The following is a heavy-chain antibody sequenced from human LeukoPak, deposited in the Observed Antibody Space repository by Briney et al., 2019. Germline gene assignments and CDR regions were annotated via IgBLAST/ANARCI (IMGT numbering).Heavy chain of an antibody. CDR2: IKEDGSEK. CDR1: GFTFSSYW. D-gene: IGHD2-21*01. CDR3: ARATASNWFDP. V-gene: IGHV3-7*01. J-gene: IGHJ5*02. Sequence: GGSLRLSCAASGFTFSSYWMSWVRQAPGKGLEWVANIKEDGSEKHYVDSVKGRFTISRDNAKNSLPLQMNSLRAEDTAVYYCARATASNWFDPWGQGTLVTVSS.